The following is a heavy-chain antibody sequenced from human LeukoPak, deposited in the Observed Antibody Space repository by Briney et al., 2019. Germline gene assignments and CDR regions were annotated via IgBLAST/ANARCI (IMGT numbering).Heavy chain of an antibody. CDR3: AREVAAAGIPF. V-gene: IGHV1-8*02. D-gene: IGHD6-13*01. CDR1: GYTFTGCY. CDR2: MNPNSGNT. Sequence: ASVKVSCKASGYTFTGCYMHWVRQATGQGLEWMGWMNPNSGNTGYAQKFQGRVTMTRNTSISTAYMELSSLRSEDTAVYYCAREVAAAGIPFWGQGTLVTVSS. J-gene: IGHJ4*02.